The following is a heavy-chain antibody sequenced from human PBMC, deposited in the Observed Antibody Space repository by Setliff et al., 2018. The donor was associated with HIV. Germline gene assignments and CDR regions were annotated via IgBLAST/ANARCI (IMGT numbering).Heavy chain of an antibody. J-gene: IGHJ4*02. Sequence: GGSLRLSCAASGFTFSNYAMSWVRQAPGEGLKWVSAILSTGERTFYADSVKGRFTISRDNSKNTVYLQMNSLRAEDTAEYYCAKELAASGLGYFDSWGRGILVTVSS. CDR3: AKELAASGLGYFDS. CDR1: GFTFSNYA. CDR2: ILSTGERT. D-gene: IGHD3-22*01. V-gene: IGHV3-23*01.